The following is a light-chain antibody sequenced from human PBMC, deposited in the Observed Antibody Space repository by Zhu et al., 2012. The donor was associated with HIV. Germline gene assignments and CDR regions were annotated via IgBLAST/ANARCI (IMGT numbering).Light chain of an antibody. V-gene: IGKV3-20*01. Sequence: EIVLTQSPGTLSLSPGERATLSCRASQSVSSNYLAWYQQKPGQAPRLLIYGASTRAIGIPDRFSGSGSGTDFTLTINRLEPEDFAVYYCQQYASLPPTFGPGTKV. CDR1: QSVSSNY. CDR2: GAS. CDR3: QQYASLPPT. J-gene: IGKJ3*01.